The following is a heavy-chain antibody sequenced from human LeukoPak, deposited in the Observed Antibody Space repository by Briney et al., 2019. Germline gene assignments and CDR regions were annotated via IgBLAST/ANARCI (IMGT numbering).Heavy chain of an antibody. D-gene: IGHD5-18*01. J-gene: IGHJ4*02. CDR3: ARQGIHLWFDF. V-gene: IGHV3-30-3*01. CDR2: ISYDGGNK. Sequence: GGSLRLSCAASGFTFSSYAMSWVRQAPGKGLEWVAVISYDGGNKYYADSVKGRFTISRDNSKNTLYLQMNSLRAEDTAVYYCARQGIHLWFDFWGQGTLVTVSS. CDR1: GFTFSSYA.